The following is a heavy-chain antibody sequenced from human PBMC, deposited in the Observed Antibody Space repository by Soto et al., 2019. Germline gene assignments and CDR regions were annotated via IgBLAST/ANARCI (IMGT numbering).Heavy chain of an antibody. Sequence: GASVKVSCKASGFTFTSSAVQWVRQARGQRLEWIGWIVVGSGNTNYAQKFQERVTITRDMSTSTAYMELSSLRSEDTAVYYCAAVRLPSTHSSSWTFIDSWGQGTLVTVSS. CDR2: IVVGSGNT. V-gene: IGHV1-58*01. CDR1: GFTFTSSA. D-gene: IGHD6-13*01. J-gene: IGHJ4*02. CDR3: AAVRLPSTHSSSWTFIDS.